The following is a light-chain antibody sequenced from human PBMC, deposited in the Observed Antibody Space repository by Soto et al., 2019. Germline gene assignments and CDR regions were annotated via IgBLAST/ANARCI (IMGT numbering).Light chain of an antibody. J-gene: IGKJ5*01. Sequence: EIALTQSPATLSLCPGERATLSCRASQSVSSYLAWYQQKPGQAPRLLIYDASNRATGIPDRFSGSGSGTDFTLTISSLEPEDFAVYYCQQRSNWPPITFGQGTRLEIK. CDR3: QQRSNWPPIT. V-gene: IGKV3-11*01. CDR1: QSVSSY. CDR2: DAS.